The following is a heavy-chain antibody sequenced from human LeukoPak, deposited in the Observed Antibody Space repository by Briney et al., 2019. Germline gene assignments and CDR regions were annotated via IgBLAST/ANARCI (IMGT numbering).Heavy chain of an antibody. CDR1: GFSVSSNY. Sequence: GGSLRLSCAASGFSVSSNYMSWVRQAPGKGLEWVSDIYSGGSTYYADSVRGRFTISRDNSKNPLYLQMNSLRAEDTAVYYCARRAGAYSHPYDYWGQGTMVTVSS. V-gene: IGHV3-53*05. J-gene: IGHJ4*02. CDR3: ARRAGAYSHPYDY. CDR2: IYSGGST. D-gene: IGHD4/OR15-4a*01.